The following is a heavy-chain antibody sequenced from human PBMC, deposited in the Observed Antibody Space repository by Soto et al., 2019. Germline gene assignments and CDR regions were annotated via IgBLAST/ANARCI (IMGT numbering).Heavy chain of an antibody. V-gene: IGHV3-23*01. CDR3: ARAQELEGRSFYYYGLDV. D-gene: IGHD3-10*01. CDR1: GLTFAGYD. Sequence: EVHLLESGGGLVQPGGSLRLSCAASGLTFAGYDIEWVRQTPGKGLEWVSGITGGGIGTYYADSVKGRFTISRDSSKNTLYLQMNSLRAEDTAIYYCARAQELEGRSFYYYGLDVWGQGTTVIVSS. CDR2: ITGGGIGT. J-gene: IGHJ6*02.